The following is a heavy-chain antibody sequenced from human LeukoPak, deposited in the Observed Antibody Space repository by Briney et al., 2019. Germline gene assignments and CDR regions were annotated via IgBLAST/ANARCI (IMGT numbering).Heavy chain of an antibody. CDR2: IYTSGST. V-gene: IGHV4-61*02. J-gene: IGHJ4*02. Sequence: SETLSLTCTVSGGSISSGSYYWSWIRQPAGKGLEWIGRIYTSGSTNYNPSLKSRVTISADTSKNQFSLKLRSVTAADTAVYYCAGSAEHASGKPDFGYWGQGTLVTVSS. D-gene: IGHD3-10*01. CDR1: GGSISSGSYY. CDR3: AGSAEHASGKPDFGY.